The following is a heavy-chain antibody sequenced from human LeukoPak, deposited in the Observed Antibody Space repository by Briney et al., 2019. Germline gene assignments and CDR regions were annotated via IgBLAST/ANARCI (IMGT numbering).Heavy chain of an antibody. CDR2: IYHSGST. CDR1: GGSISSSNW. CDR3: ARASDLSVAVTYYFDY. D-gene: IGHD2-15*01. Sequence: NASETLSLTCAVSGGSISSSNWWSWVRQPPGKGLEWIGEIYHSGSTNYNPSLKSRVTISVDKSKNQFSLKLSSVTAADTAVYYCARASDLSVAVTYYFDYWGQGTLVTVSS. J-gene: IGHJ4*02. V-gene: IGHV4-4*02.